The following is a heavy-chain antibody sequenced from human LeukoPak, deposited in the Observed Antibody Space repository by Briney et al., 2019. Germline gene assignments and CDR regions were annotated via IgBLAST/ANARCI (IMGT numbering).Heavy chain of an antibody. CDR1: GYTFTSYG. Sequence: ASVKVPCKASGYTFTSYGISWVRQAPGQGLEWMGWISAYNGNTNYAQKLQGRVTMTTDTSTSTAYMELRSLRSDGTAVYYCARDAKAMVMLEPASFDYWGQGTLVTVSS. J-gene: IGHJ4*02. CDR2: ISAYNGNT. CDR3: ARDAKAMVMLEPASFDY. D-gene: IGHD5-18*01. V-gene: IGHV1-18*01.